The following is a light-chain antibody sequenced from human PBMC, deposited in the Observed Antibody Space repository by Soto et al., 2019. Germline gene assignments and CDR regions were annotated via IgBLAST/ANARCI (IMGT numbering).Light chain of an antibody. CDR1: SSNIGAGYD. CDR3: PSYDSSLIGWV. Sequence: QSVLTQPPSVSGAPGQRVTISCTGSSSNIGAGYDVHWYQQLPGTAPKLLIYGNSNRPSGVPDRFSGSKSGTSASLAITGLQAEDEADYYCPSYDSSLIGWVFGGGTKLTVL. CDR2: GNS. V-gene: IGLV1-40*01. J-gene: IGLJ3*02.